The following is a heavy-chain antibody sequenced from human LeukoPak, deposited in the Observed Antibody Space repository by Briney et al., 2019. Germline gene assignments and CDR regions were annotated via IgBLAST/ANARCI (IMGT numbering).Heavy chain of an antibody. CDR2: INPSGGST. J-gene: IGHJ4*02. Sequence: ASVKVSCKASGGTFSSYAISWVRQAPGQGLEWMGIINPSGGSTSYAQKFQGRVTMTRDTSTSTVYMELSSLRSEDTAVYYCAREDDSSGLRYWGQGTLVTVSS. CDR3: AREDDSSGLRY. CDR1: GGTFSSYA. V-gene: IGHV1-46*01. D-gene: IGHD6-19*01.